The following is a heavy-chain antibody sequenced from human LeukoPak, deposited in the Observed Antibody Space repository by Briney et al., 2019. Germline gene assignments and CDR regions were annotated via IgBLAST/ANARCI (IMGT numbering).Heavy chain of an antibody. Sequence: PSETPSLTCAVYGGSFSGYYWSWIRQPPGKGLEWIGYIYYSGSTYYNPSLKSRVTISVDTSKNQFSLKLSSVTAADTAVYYCARLTGDYYYFDYWGQGTLVTVSS. CDR2: IYYSGST. J-gene: IGHJ4*02. CDR3: ARLTGDYYYFDY. D-gene: IGHD7-27*01. CDR1: GGSFSGYY. V-gene: IGHV4-34*09.